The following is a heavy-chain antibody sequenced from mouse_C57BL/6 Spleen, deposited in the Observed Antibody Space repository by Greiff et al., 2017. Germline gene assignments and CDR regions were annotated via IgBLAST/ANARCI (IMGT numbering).Heavy chain of an antibody. CDR1: GYTFTSYW. CDR2: IYPSDSET. D-gene: IGHD1-1*02. V-gene: IGHV1-61*01. CDR3: ARRGYYGFAY. Sequence: QVQLQQPGAELVRPGSSVKLSCKASGYTFTSYWMDWVKQRPGQGLEWIGNIYPSDSETHYNQKFKDKATLTVDKSSSTAYMQLSSLTSEDSAVYYCARRGYYGFAYWGQGTLVTVSA. J-gene: IGHJ3*01.